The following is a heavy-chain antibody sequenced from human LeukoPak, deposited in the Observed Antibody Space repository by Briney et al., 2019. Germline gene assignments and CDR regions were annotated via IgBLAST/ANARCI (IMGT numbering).Heavy chain of an antibody. V-gene: IGHV4-59*01. CDR1: GGSISSYY. CDR3: ARDDSSSSGGYGMDV. CDR2: IYYSGST. Sequence: PSETLSLTCTVSGGSISSYYWSWIRQPPGKGLEWIGYIYYSGSTNYNPSLKSRVTISVDTSKNQFSLKLSSVTAADTAVYYCARDDSSSSGGYGMDVWGQGTTVTVSS. J-gene: IGHJ6*02. D-gene: IGHD6-6*01.